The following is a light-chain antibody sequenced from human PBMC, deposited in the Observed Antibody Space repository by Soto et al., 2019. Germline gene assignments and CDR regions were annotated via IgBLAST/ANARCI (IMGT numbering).Light chain of an antibody. CDR2: DAS. V-gene: IGKV1-33*01. CDR3: QQSDILPLT. J-gene: IGKJ4*01. CDR1: QDISNY. Sequence: DIQMTQSPSSLSASVGDRVTITCQASQDISNYLDWFQQKPGKAPKLLIYDASNLETGVPSRFSGSGSGTDFTFTISSLQPEDIATYYCQQSDILPLTFGGGTKVEIK.